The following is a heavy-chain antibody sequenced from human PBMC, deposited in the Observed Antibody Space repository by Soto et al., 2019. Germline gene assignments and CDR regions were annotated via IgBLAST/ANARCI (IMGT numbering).Heavy chain of an antibody. CDR3: AGLGGYSSGWYPGY. J-gene: IGHJ4*02. CDR1: GGSTSSSSYY. D-gene: IGHD6-19*01. Sequence: SETLSLTCTVSGGSTSSSSYYWGWIRQPPGKGLEWIGSIYYSGSTYYNPSLKSRVTISVDTSKNQFSLKLSSVTAADTAVYYCAGLGGYSSGWYPGYWGQGTLVTVSS. CDR2: IYYSGST. V-gene: IGHV4-39*01.